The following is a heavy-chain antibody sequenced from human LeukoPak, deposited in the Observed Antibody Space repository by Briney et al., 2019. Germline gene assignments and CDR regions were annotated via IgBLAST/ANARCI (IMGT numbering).Heavy chain of an antibody. CDR1: GGYVSSRSYY. D-gene: IGHD2/OR15-2a*01. V-gene: IGHV4-39*07. Sequence: PSETLSLTCIVSGGYVSSRSYYWGWIRQPPGKGLEWIGTIYYSGSTFYNPSLKSRVTISLDTSKNQFSLKLTSLTAADTAVFYCARGGTTYGAGNWFDPWGQGTLVTVSS. J-gene: IGHJ5*02. CDR2: IYYSGST. CDR3: ARGGTTYGAGNWFDP.